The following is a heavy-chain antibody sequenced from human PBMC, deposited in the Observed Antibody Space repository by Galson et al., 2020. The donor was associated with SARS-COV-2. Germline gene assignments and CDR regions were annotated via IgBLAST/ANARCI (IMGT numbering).Heavy chain of an antibody. CDR1: GYTFTGYY. V-gene: IGHV1-2*02. J-gene: IGHJ6*02. Sequence: GESLKISCKASGYTFTGYYMHWVRQAPGQGLEWMGWINPNSGGTNYAQKFQGRVTMTRDTSISTAYMELSRLRSDDTAVYYCARDLVYSRVGYGMDVWGQGTTVTVSS. D-gene: IGHD1-20*01. CDR2: INPNSGGT. CDR3: ARDLVYSRVGYGMDV.